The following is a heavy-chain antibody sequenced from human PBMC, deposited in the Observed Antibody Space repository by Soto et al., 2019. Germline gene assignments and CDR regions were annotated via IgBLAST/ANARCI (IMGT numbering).Heavy chain of an antibody. CDR1: GGSISSGGYY. D-gene: IGHD6-6*01. CDR2: IYYSGST. Sequence: QVQLQESGPGLVKPSQTLSLTCTVSGGSISSGGYYWSWIRQHPGKGLEWIGYIYYSGSTYYNPSLKSRVTISVDTSKNQFSLKLSSVTAADSAVYYCARGSARVFWFDPWGQGTLVTVSS. J-gene: IGHJ5*02. V-gene: IGHV4-31*03. CDR3: ARGSARVFWFDP.